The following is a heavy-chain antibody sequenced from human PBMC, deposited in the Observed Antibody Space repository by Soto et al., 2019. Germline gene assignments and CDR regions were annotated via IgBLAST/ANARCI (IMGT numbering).Heavy chain of an antibody. Sequence: WGSLRISCTGSGFPFSAYNINWVRQAPGKGLEWVSSITVGSSHIYQPNSMKGRSTISRDDAKNSVYLQIDSLRDEDTALYYCSRSPEVGVRGAYWGQGTLVTV. CDR3: SRSPEVGVRGAY. CDR2: ITVGSSHI. D-gene: IGHD3-16*01. V-gene: IGHV3-21*01. J-gene: IGHJ4*02. CDR1: GFPFSAYN.